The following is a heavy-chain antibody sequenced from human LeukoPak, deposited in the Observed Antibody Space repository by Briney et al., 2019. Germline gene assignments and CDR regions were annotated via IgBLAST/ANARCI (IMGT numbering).Heavy chain of an antibody. D-gene: IGHD5-24*01. J-gene: IGHJ4*02. CDR2: ISHSGST. CDR3: ARVNTVMATFDY. Sequence: SETLSLTCTVSGSSISSSYYGAWVRQPPGKGLEWIATISHSGSTYYNPSLKSRVTISADTSQNQHSLRLNSVTVADTAVYYCARVNTVMATFDYWGQGTPVTVSS. CDR1: GSSISSSYY. V-gene: IGHV4-38-2*02.